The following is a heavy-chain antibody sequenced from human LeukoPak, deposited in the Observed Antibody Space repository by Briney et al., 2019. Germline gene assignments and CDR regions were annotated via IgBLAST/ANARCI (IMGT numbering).Heavy chain of an antibody. V-gene: IGHV4-34*01. CDR1: GGSFSGYY. D-gene: IGHD2-2*01. J-gene: IGHJ5*02. CDR3: ARGGQSCSSTSCYGAWFDP. CDR2: INHSGST. Sequence: SETLSLTCAVYGGSFSGYYWSWSRQPPGKGLEWMGEINHSGSTNYNPSLKSRVTISVATSKNQFSLKLSSVTAADTAVYYCARGGQSCSSTSCYGAWFDPWGQGTLVTVSS.